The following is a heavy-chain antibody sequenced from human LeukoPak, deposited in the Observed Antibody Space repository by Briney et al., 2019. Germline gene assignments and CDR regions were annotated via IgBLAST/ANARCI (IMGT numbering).Heavy chain of an antibody. CDR2: IYTSGST. CDR1: GGSISSYY. J-gene: IGHJ3*02. V-gene: IGHV4-4*07. D-gene: IGHD3-10*01. CDR3: ARASGLIWFGELLIHTGGAFDI. Sequence: SETLSLTCTVSGGSISSYYWSWIRQPAGKGLEWIGRIYTSGSTNYNPSLKSRVTMSVDTSKSQSSLKLSSVTAADTAVYYCARASGLIWFGELLIHTGGAFDIWGQGTMVTVSS.